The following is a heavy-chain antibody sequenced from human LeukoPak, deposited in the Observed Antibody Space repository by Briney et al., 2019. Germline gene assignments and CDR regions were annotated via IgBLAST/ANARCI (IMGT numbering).Heavy chain of an antibody. CDR1: GGSFSGYY. J-gene: IGHJ5*02. CDR3: ARVPRDCSGGSCYPFWFDP. CDR2: INHSGST. D-gene: IGHD2-15*01. Sequence: SETLSLTCAVYGGSFSGYYWSWIRQPPGKGLEWIGEINHSGSTNYNPSLKSRVTISVDTSKNQFSLKLSSVTAADTAVYYCARVPRDCSGGSCYPFWFDPWGQGTLVTVSS. V-gene: IGHV4-34*01.